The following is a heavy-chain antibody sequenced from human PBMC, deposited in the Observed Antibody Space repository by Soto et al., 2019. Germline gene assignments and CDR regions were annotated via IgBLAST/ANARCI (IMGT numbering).Heavy chain of an antibody. CDR1: GFTFINYA. J-gene: IGHJ4*02. V-gene: IGHV3-74*01. CDR2: INSDGSST. CDR3: ARDLATVTTLILDY. D-gene: IGHD4-17*01. Sequence: GGSLRLSCAASGFTFINYAMTWVRQAPGKGLVWVSRINSDGSSTSYADSVKGRFTISRDNAKNTLYLQMNSLRAEDTAVYYCARDLATVTTLILDYWGQGTLVTVSS.